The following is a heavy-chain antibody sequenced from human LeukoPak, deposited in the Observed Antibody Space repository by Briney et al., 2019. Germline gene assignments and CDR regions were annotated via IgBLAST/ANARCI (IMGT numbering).Heavy chain of an antibody. CDR2: INPNSGGT. CDR1: GGTFSSYA. Sequence: ASVKVSCKASGGTFSSYAISWVRQAPGQGLEWMGWINPNSGGTNYAQKFQGRVTMTRDTSISTAYMELSRLRSDDTAVYYCARADRRDGSIDYWGQGTLVTVSS. V-gene: IGHV1-2*02. CDR3: ARADRRDGSIDY. D-gene: IGHD3-16*02. J-gene: IGHJ4*02.